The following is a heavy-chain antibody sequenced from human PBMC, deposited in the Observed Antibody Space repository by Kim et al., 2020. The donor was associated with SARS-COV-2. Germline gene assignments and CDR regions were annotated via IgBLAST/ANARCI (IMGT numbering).Heavy chain of an antibody. CDR2: IYIGGRT. Sequence: GGSLRLSCAASGFTVSNNYMSWVRQAPGKVLEWVASIYIGGRTYYTDAVKGRFTTSSDNSKNTLHLQMNSLRVEDTAVYYCARAPPDGDYAGADDYWGQGTLVTVSS. D-gene: IGHD4-17*01. J-gene: IGHJ4*02. CDR1: GFTVSNNY. V-gene: IGHV3-66*02. CDR3: ARAPPDGDYAGADDY.